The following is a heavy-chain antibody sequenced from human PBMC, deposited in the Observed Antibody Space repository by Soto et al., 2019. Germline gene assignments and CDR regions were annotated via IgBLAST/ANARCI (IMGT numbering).Heavy chain of an antibody. Sequence: PSETLSLTCAVYGGSFSDYSWTWIRQPPGKGLEWIGYINHSGSTYYNPSLKSRVTISVDTSKNQFSLKLSSVTAADTAVYYCARVTIDYDSSGYYQYYFDYWGQGTLVTVSS. V-gene: IGHV4-34*01. CDR2: INHSGST. D-gene: IGHD3-22*01. CDR3: ARVTIDYDSSGYYQYYFDY. CDR1: GGSFSDYS. J-gene: IGHJ4*02.